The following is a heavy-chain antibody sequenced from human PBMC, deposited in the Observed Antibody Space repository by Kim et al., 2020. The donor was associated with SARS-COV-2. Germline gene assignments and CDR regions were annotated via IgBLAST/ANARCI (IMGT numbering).Heavy chain of an antibody. CDR2: IYSSGST. CDR3: ARDSGLDAGVAFDF. V-gene: IGHV4-59*01. D-gene: IGHD6-25*01. Sequence: SETLSLTCTVSGGSLSTYYWGWIRQAPGKGLEWIGYIYSSGSTNYNPSLKSRLTISVDTSKNQFFLKLNSVTAADSAIYYCARDSGLDAGVAFDFWGQG. J-gene: IGHJ4*02. CDR1: GGSLSTYY.